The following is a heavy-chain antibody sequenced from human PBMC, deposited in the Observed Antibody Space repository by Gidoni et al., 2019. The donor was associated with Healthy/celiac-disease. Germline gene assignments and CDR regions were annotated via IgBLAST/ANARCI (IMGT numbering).Heavy chain of an antibody. CDR1: GGTVSSYT. CDR3: ARDSGYSSKYGMDV. Sequence: QVQLVQSGAEVKKPGSSVKVSCKASGGTVSSYTIRWVRQAPGQGLGWTGRISPSLGIANYAQKFQGRVTITADKSTSTAYMELSSLRSEDTAVYYCARDSGYSSKYGMDVWGQGTTVTVSS. CDR2: ISPSLGIA. V-gene: IGHV1-69*08. D-gene: IGHD6-13*01. J-gene: IGHJ6*02.